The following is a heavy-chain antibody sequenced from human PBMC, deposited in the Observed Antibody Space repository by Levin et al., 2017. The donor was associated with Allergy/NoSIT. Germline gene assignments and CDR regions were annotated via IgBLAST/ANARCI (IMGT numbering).Heavy chain of an antibody. Sequence: LTGGSLRLSCAASGFTFRSYGMSWVRQAPGKGLAWVSGLTGSGENTYYADSVKGRFTISRDNSKNTLYLQMNSLRAEDTAVYYCAKCSGGSCYNTFDMWGQGTMVTVSS. D-gene: IGHD2-15*01. CDR1: GFTFRSYG. V-gene: IGHV3-23*01. J-gene: IGHJ3*02. CDR2: LTGSGENT. CDR3: AKCSGGSCYNTFDM.